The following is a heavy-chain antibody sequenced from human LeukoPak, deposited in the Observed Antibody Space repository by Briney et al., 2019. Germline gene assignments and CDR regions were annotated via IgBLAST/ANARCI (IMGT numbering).Heavy chain of an antibody. J-gene: IGHJ4*02. CDR2: ISWNSGSI. Sequence: GGSLRLSCAASGFTFSSYAMHWVRQAPGKGLEWVSGISWNSGSIGYADSVKGRFTISRDNAKNSLYLQMSSLRAEDTAVYYCARHPYGVLDYWGQGTLVTVSS. V-gene: IGHV3-9*01. CDR3: ARHPYGVLDY. D-gene: IGHD4-17*01. CDR1: GFTFSSYA.